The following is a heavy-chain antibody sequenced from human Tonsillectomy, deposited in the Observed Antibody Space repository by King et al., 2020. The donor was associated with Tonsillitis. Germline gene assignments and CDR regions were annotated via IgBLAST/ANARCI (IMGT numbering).Heavy chain of an antibody. Sequence: QLQESGPGLVKPSETLSLTCTVSGGSISSSSYYWGWIRQPPGKGLEWIGSIYYSGSTYYNPSLKSRVTISVDTSKNQFSLKLSSVTAADTAVYYCARLAPYYYDSSDAFDIWGQGTMVTVSS. V-gene: IGHV4-39*01. CDR3: ARLAPYYYDSSDAFDI. D-gene: IGHD3-22*01. J-gene: IGHJ3*02. CDR2: IYYSGST. CDR1: GGSISSSSYY.